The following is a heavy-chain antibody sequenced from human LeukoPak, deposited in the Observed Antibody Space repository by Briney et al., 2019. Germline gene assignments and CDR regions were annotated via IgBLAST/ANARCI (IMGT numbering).Heavy chain of an antibody. CDR1: GFTFSSYG. CDR3: ARTHLLVSGRVGYYYYYMDV. CDR2: ISYDGSNK. D-gene: IGHD3-16*01. J-gene: IGHJ6*03. V-gene: IGHV3-30*03. Sequence: PGGSLRLSCAASGFTFSSYGMHWVRQAPGKGLEWVAVISYDGSNKYYADSVKGRFTISRDNSKNTLYLQMNSLRAEDTAVYYCARTHLLVSGRVGYYYYYMDVWGKGTTVTVSS.